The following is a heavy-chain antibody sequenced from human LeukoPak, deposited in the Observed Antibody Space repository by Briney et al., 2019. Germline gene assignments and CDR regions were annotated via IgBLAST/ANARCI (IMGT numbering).Heavy chain of an antibody. V-gene: IGHV3-23*01. CDR3: AKDLSRAVAADWFDP. D-gene: IGHD6-19*01. CDR2: ISGSGGST. Sequence: GGSLRLSCAASGFIFSSYAMSWVRQAPGKGLEWGSTISGSGGSTYYADSVKGRFTISRDNSKNTVYLQMNSLRAEDTAVYYCAKDLSRAVAADWFDPWDQGSLVTVSS. CDR1: GFIFSSYA. J-gene: IGHJ5*02.